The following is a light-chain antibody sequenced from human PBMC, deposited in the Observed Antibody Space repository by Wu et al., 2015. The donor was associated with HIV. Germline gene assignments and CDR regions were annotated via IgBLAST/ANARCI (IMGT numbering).Light chain of an antibody. J-gene: IGKJ5*01. CDR1: QSVGNNY. CDR2: GAS. Sequence: NVLTQSPGTLSLSPGERATLSCRASQSVGNNYFAWYQQKPGQAPRLLIYGASSRATGIPDRFGGSGSGTDFTLTISRLEPEDFAVYYCQRYDSSHRGPPFGQGTRLEIK. CDR3: QRYDSSHRGPP. V-gene: IGKV3-20*01.